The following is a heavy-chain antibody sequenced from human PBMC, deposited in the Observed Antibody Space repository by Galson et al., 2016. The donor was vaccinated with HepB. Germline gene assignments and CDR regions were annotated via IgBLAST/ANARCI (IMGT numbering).Heavy chain of an antibody. D-gene: IGHD5-18*01. V-gene: IGHV3-30-3*01. CDR3: ARDQIRNEKYTYGCLRY. Sequence: SLRLSCAASGFTFSSYALHWVRQAPGKGLECMAVISYDGINKYYADSVKGRFTISRDNSKNTLYLQMNSLRADDTAVHYCARDQIRNEKYTYGCLRYWGQGTLVTVSS. CDR1: GFTFSSYA. CDR2: ISYDGINK. J-gene: IGHJ4*02.